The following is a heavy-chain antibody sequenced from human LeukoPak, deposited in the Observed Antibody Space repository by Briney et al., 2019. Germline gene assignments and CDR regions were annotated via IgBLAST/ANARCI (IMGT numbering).Heavy chain of an antibody. CDR1: RFTFSNYA. V-gene: IGHV3-23*01. CDR2: ISISGSTT. J-gene: IGHJ6*04. D-gene: IGHD3-9*01. Sequence: GGSLRLSCAASRFTFSNYAMSWVRQAPHKGLEWVSAISISGSTTYYADSVKGRFTISRDNSKNTLYLQMNSLRADDTAVYYCAKDFLTGYYIYYGIDVWGKGTTVSVSS. CDR3: AKDFLTGYYIYYGIDV.